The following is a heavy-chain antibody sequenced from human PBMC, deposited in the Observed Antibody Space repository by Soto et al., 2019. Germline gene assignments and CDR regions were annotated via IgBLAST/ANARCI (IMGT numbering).Heavy chain of an antibody. V-gene: IGHV3-7*01. D-gene: IGHD2-8*01. CDR2: MKRDGSEI. CDR1: GFTFSSYW. Sequence: PGGSLRLSCAASGFTFSSYWMSWVRQAPGKGLEWVANMKRDGSEIYYVGSVKGRFTISRDNAKNSLYLQMNSLRAEDTAVYYCARDRYAGSGLDVWGKGTTVTVSS. J-gene: IGHJ6*04. CDR3: ARDRYAGSGLDV.